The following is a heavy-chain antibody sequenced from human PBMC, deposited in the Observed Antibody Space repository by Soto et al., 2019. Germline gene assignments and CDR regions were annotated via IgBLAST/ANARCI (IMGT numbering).Heavy chain of an antibody. CDR2: TYHSGNP. Sequence: SETLSLTCDVSGDTISTGGYTWAWIRQPPGKALEWIGHTYHSGNPYYNPSLKSRVIISVDRSKNQFSLKLSSVTAADTAVYYCARDRGVVDMDVWGQGTTVTVSS. CDR1: GDTISTGGYT. D-gene: IGHD3-10*01. J-gene: IGHJ6*02. V-gene: IGHV4-30-2*01. CDR3: ARDRGVVDMDV.